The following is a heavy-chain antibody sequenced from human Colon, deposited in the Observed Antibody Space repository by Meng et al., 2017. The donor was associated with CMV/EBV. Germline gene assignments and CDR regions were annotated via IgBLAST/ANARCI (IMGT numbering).Heavy chain of an antibody. V-gene: IGHV1-18*01. CDR3: ARDGADCTTTTCSIDF. J-gene: IGHJ4*02. Sequence: ASVKVSCKASGYTFSNFGISWVRQAPGQGLEWMGWISGNNGNTNFARKFRGRIAMTTDTSTTTAHMELRSLGSDDTAIYYCARDGADCTTTTCSIDFSGQGTLVTVSS. CDR1: GYTFSNFG. D-gene: IGHD2/OR15-2a*01. CDR2: ISGNNGNT.